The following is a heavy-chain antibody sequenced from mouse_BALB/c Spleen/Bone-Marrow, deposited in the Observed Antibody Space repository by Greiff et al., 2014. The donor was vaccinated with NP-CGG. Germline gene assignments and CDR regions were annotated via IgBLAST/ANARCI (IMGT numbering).Heavy chain of an antibody. Sequence: QVQLQQSXPGLVAPSQSLSITCTVSGFSLTNYGVHWVRQPPGKGLEWLGVIWADGSTNYNSALMSRLSISKDNSKSQVFFKMNSLQTDDTAMYYCARITTATGAMDYWGQGTSVTVSS. J-gene: IGHJ4*01. V-gene: IGHV2-9*02. CDR3: ARITTATGAMDY. CDR1: GFSLTNYG. CDR2: IWADGST. D-gene: IGHD1-2*01.